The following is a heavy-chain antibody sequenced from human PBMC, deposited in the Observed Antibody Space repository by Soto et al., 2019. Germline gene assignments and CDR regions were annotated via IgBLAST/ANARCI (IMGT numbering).Heavy chain of an antibody. D-gene: IGHD1-26*01. J-gene: IGHJ5*02. V-gene: IGHV5-51*01. Sequence: PGESLKISCKGSGYTFTSHWIGWVRQMPGKGLEWMGIIYPGDSDTRYSPSFQGQVIISADKSITTAYLQWSSLKASDTAMYYCVRVGLVGANRLSNAWFDPWGQGTLVTVSS. CDR3: VRVGLVGANRLSNAWFDP. CDR1: GYTFTSHW. CDR2: IYPGDSDT.